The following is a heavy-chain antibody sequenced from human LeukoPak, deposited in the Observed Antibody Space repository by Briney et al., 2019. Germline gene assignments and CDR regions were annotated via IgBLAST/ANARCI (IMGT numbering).Heavy chain of an antibody. J-gene: IGHJ4*02. CDR1: GGSFSSSSYY. D-gene: IGHD3-22*01. CDR2: IYYRGSN. Sequence: PSETLSLTCTVSGGSFSSSSYYWGWIRQPPGKGLEWIGSIYYRGSNYHNPSLKSRVTMSIDTSKNQFSLKLSSVTAADTAVYYCARSILRYYYNASGYYPYYFDYWGQGMLVTVSS. V-gene: IGHV4-39*07. CDR3: ARSILRYYYNASGYYPYYFDY.